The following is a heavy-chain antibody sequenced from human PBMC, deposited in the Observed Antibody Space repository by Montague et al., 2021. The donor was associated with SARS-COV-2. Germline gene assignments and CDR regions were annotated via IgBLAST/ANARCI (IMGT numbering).Heavy chain of an antibody. J-gene: IGHJ5*02. CDR1: GASFSGYH. CDR2: VIHSGET. V-gene: IGHV4-34*01. Sequence: SETLSLTCAVYGASFSGYHWTWIRQSPGRGLEWIGEVIHSGETTYNPSLQSRLTMSVDTYKKQFSLRLSSVTAAATAVYFCGTGTHIYETRGIRSGWFDPWGQGTLVTVSS. CDR3: GTGTHIYETRGIRSGWFDP. D-gene: IGHD5-18*01.